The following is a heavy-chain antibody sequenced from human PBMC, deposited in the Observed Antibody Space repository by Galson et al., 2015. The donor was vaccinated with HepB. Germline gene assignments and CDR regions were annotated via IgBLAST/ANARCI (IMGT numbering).Heavy chain of an antibody. J-gene: IGHJ5*02. Sequence: SLRLSCAASGFRFSSFGMHWVRQAPGKGLEWLGLISYDGNIKYYTDSVKGRFTISRDSSKNTLYLQMNALRAEDTAVYYCAKGGEGYCATTRCYSWSDPMGQGTLVTVSS. CDR2: ISYDGNIK. CDR1: GFRFSSFG. D-gene: IGHD2-2*01. CDR3: AKGGEGYCATTRCYSWSDP. V-gene: IGHV3-30*18.